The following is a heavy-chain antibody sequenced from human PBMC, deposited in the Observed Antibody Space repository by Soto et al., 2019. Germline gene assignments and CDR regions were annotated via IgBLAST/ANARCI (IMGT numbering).Heavy chain of an antibody. CDR3: ARVPQLLWFGELLYPFFDY. V-gene: IGHV4-59*01. CDR2: IYYSGST. CDR1: GGSISSYY. D-gene: IGHD3-10*01. Sequence: SETLSLTCTVSGGSISSYYWSWIRQPPGKGLEWIGYIYYSGSTNYNPSLKSRVTISVDTSKNQFSLKLSSVTAADTAVYYCARVPQLLWFGELLYPFFDYWGQGTLVTVSS. J-gene: IGHJ4*02.